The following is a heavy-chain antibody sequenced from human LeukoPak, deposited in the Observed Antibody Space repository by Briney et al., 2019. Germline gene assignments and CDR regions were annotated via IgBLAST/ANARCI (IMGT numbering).Heavy chain of an antibody. D-gene: IGHD2-15*01. CDR2: IYYSGST. J-gene: IGHJ4*02. Sequence: SQTLSLTCTVSGGSISSGGYYWSWIRQHPGKGLEWIGYIYYSGSTYYNPSLKSRVTISVDTSKNRFSLKLSSVTAADTAVYYCASISGGGYCSGGSCQPSFYFDYWGQGTLVTVSS. CDR3: ASISGGGYCSGGSCQPSFYFDY. V-gene: IGHV4-31*03. CDR1: GGSISSGGYY.